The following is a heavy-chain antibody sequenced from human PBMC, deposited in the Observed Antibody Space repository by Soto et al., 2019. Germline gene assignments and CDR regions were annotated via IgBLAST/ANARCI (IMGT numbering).Heavy chain of an antibody. V-gene: IGHV4-59*01. Sequence: ETLSLTCTVSGGSISSYYWSWIRQPPGKGLEWIGYIYYSGSTNYNPSLKSRVTISVDTSKNQFSLKLSSVTAADTAVYYCARGGYGSGSYYGVYYYYYGMDVWGQGPTVTVSS. CDR3: ARGGYGSGSYYGVYYYYYGMDV. J-gene: IGHJ6*02. D-gene: IGHD3-10*01. CDR1: GGSISSYY. CDR2: IYYSGST.